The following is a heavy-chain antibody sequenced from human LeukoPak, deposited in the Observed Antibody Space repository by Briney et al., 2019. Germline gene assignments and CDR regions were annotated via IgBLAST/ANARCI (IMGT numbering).Heavy chain of an antibody. J-gene: IGHJ4*02. CDR2: ISSIGSTI. D-gene: IGHD1-26*01. CDR1: GFTFSTYT. CDR3: ARDLGATIFDFDY. V-gene: IGHV3-48*01. Sequence: GGSLRLSCAASGFTFSTYTMNWVRQAPGKGLEWVSSISSIGSTIYYADSVKGRFTISRDNAKKSLYLQMNSLRVEDTAVYYCARDLGATIFDFDYWGQGTLVTVSS.